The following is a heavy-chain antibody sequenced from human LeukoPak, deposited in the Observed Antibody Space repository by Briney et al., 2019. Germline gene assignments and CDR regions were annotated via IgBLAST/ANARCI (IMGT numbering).Heavy chain of an antibody. V-gene: IGHV3-33*01. J-gene: IGHJ3*02. CDR2: IWYDGSNK. Sequence: GALRLSCAASGFTFSSYGMHWVRQAPGKGLEWVAVIWYDGSNKYYADSVKGRFTISRDNSKNTLYLQMNSLRAEDTAVYYCARPGPGIAAAGTGRDAFDIWGQGTMVTVSS. D-gene: IGHD6-13*01. CDR3: ARPGPGIAAAGTGRDAFDI. CDR1: GFTFSSYG.